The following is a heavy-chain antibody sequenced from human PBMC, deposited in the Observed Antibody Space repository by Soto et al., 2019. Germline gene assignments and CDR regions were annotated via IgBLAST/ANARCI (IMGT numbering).Heavy chain of an antibody. V-gene: IGHV1-69*12. CDR1: GGTFSSYA. CDR2: IIPIFGTA. D-gene: IGHD2-15*01. J-gene: IGHJ6*02. CDR3: ANLEAASSGMDV. Sequence: QVQLVQSGAEVKKPGSSVKVSCKASGGTFSSYAISWVRQAPGQGLEWMGGIIPIFGTANYAQKFQGRVXIXAXVSRSTSYMELSSLSSEDTAVYYCANLEAASSGMDVWGQGTTVTVSS.